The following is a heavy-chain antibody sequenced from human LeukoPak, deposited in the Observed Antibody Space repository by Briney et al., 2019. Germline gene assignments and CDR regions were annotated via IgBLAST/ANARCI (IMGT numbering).Heavy chain of an antibody. V-gene: IGHV4-38-2*01. CDR2: IYHSGST. D-gene: IGHD3-22*01. J-gene: IGHJ4*02. CDR1: GYSISSGYY. Sequence: KPSETLSLTCAVSGYSISSGYYWGWIRQPPGKGQEWIGSIYHSGSTYYNPSLKSRVTISADTSEKQFSLRLTSVTAADTAVYYCARQYYDSSGYYPWYFDYWGQGTLVTVSS. CDR3: ARQYYDSSGYYPWYFDY.